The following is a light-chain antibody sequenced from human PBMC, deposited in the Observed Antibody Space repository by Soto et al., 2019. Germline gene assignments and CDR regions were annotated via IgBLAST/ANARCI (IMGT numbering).Light chain of an antibody. CDR1: SSNIGAGCE. V-gene: IGLV1-40*01. Sequence: QSVLTQPPSVSGAPGQRVTISCTGCSSNIGAGCEVHWYQHLPGKAPKLLIYGNTNRPSGVPDRFSGSKSGTSDSLAITGLQAEDEADYYCQSYDSSLSASYVFGGGTKVTVL. CDR3: QSYDSSLSASYV. J-gene: IGLJ1*01. CDR2: GNT.